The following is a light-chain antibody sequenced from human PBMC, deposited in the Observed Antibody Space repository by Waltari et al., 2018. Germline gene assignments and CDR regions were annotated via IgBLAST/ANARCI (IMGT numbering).Light chain of an antibody. V-gene: IGKV1D-12*01. J-gene: IGKJ1*01. CDR3: QQSHSFPWG. CDR1: HGIASW. Sequence: DIQMTQSPSSESASVGDSVTITSRASHGIASWLAWYQQKPRKAPKLLIYLASNVQSGVPSRFSGSGAGTSIPLTISSLQPEDFATYYCQQSHSFPWGFGQGTKVEI. CDR2: LAS.